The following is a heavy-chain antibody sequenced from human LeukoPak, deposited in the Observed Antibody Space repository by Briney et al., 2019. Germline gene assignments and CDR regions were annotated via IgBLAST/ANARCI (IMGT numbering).Heavy chain of an antibody. CDR2: INHSGST. J-gene: IGHJ4*02. Sequence: PSETLSLTCAVYGGXFSGYYWSWIRQPPGKGLEWIGEINHSGSTNYNPTLKSRVTISVDTSKNQFSLKLSSVTAADTAVYYCARQTYYYDSSGYYPDGYWGQGTLVTVSS. V-gene: IGHV4-34*01. CDR1: GGXFSGYY. D-gene: IGHD3-22*01. CDR3: ARQTYYYDSSGYYPDGY.